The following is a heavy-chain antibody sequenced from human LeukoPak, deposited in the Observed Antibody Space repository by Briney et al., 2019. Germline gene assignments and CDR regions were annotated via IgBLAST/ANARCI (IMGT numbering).Heavy chain of an antibody. CDR1: GGSISSYY. J-gene: IGHJ4*02. CDR2: IYYSGST. CDR3: ARGGVYSSSSIDY. Sequence: SETLSLTCTVSGGSISSYYWSWIRQPPGKGLEWIGYIYYSGSTNYNPSLKSRVTISVDTSKNQFSLKLSSVTAADTAVYYCARGGVYSSSSIDYWGQGTLVTVSS. D-gene: IGHD6-6*01. V-gene: IGHV4-59*01.